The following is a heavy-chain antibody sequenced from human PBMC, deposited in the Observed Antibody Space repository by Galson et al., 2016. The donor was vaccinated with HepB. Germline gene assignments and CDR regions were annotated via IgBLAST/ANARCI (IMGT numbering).Heavy chain of an antibody. CDR3: ARGASYGSGGYYTWFDP. D-gene: IGHD3-10*01. J-gene: IGHJ5*02. CDR1: GYTFSNYG. Sequence: SVKVSCKASGYTFSNYGIHWVRQAPGQGLDWMGWINAGNGYTKYSQKFQGRVTITGDTSASTAYMELSRLRYEDTAVDYCARGASYGSGGYYTWFDPWGQGARVAVSS. CDR2: INAGNGYT. V-gene: IGHV1-3*01.